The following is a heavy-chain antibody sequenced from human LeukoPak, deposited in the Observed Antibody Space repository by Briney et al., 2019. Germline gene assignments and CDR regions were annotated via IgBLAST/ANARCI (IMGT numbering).Heavy chain of an antibody. CDR3: ASGNSGSHYVEYYYGMDV. D-gene: IGHD1-26*01. Sequence: GGSLRLSCAAPGFIVSSNYMSWVRQAPGKGLEWVSVIYSGGRTYYADSVKGRFTISRDNSKNTLYLQMNSLRAEDTAVYYCASGNSGSHYVEYYYGMDVWGQGTTVTVSS. CDR2: IYSGGRT. V-gene: IGHV3-53*01. CDR1: GFIVSSNY. J-gene: IGHJ6*02.